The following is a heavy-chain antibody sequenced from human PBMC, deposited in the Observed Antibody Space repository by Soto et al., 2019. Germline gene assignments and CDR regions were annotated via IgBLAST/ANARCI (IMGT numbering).Heavy chain of an antibody. CDR2: FFIGGNT. CDR1: GGSITGGSISSTTNY. J-gene: IGHJ5*02. CDR3: ARETFGDYVGFFAP. D-gene: IGHD2-21*01. V-gene: IGHV4-39*07. Sequence: SETQSHTSTVSGGSITGGSISSTTNYWGWMRQPPGKGLEWIASFFIGGNTYYNPSLKSRVTTSVDTSKNQFSLKVRSVTAADTAVYYCARETFGDYVGFFAPWGQGIQVTVSS.